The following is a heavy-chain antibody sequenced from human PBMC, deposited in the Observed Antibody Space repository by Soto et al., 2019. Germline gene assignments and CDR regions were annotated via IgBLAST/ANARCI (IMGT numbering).Heavy chain of an antibody. CDR1: GFTFSSYG. V-gene: IGHV3-33*01. CDR3: AGYDSSGYN. Sequence: PGGSLRLSCAVSGFTFSSYGMHWVRQAPGKGLEWVAVIWYDGSNKYYADSVKGRFTISRDNSKNTLYLQMNSLRAEDTAVYYCAGYDSSGYNWGQGTLVTVSS. D-gene: IGHD3-22*01. CDR2: IWYDGSNK. J-gene: IGHJ4*02.